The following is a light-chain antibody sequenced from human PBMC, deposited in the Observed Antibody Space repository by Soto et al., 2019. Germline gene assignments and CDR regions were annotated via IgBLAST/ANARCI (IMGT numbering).Light chain of an antibody. CDR1: SSDVGDYNS. CDR3: SSYTSSTAGV. Sequence: QSVLAHLAAASASPGPSITISCTETSSDVGDYNSVSWYQQPTGKTPKLMIYGVSNGPSGVSNSSSGSQSGSTASLTISGLPADNEADYCCSSYTSSTAGVFASGTTVTVL. J-gene: IGLJ1*01. V-gene: IGLV2-14*01. CDR2: GVS.